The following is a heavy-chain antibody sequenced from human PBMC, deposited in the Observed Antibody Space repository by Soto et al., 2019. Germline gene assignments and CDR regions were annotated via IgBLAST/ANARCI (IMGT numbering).Heavy chain of an antibody. J-gene: IGHJ4*02. V-gene: IGHV4-4*02. CDR3: ARVFTPNIAAAGTFDY. Sequence: QVHLQESGPELVKPSGTLSLTCAVSGGSISSSNWWSWVRQPPGNGLEWIGEIYHSGSTNYNPSLKSRVTISVDKSKNQFSLNLNSVTAADTAVYYCARVFTPNIAAAGTFDYWGQGTLVTVSS. CDR2: IYHSGST. CDR1: GGSISSSNW. D-gene: IGHD6-13*01.